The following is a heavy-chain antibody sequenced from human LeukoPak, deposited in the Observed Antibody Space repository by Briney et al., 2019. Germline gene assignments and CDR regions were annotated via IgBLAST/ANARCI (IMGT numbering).Heavy chain of an antibody. D-gene: IGHD6-19*01. CDR2: ISNSGGTT. Sequence: PGGSLRLSCAASGFTFSSYAMTWVRQAPGKGLEWVSSISNSGGTTYYADSVKGRFTISRDNSRDNSKNTVYLQMNSLSAEDTAVYYCAKDLSSGWNLKGSDYWGQGTLVTVSS. V-gene: IGHV3-23*01. CDR3: AKDLSSGWNLKGSDY. CDR1: GFTFSSYA. J-gene: IGHJ4*02.